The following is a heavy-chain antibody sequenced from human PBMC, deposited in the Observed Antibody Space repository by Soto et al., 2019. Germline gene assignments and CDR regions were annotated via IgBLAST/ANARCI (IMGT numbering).Heavy chain of an antibody. CDR2: IQYSGNT. CDR3: ARNIFEAGD. V-gene: IGHV4-59*01. Sequence: SETLSLTCTVSGGSFSTYYWTWIRQPPGKGLEWIGYIQYSGNTKYSPSFKSRVTISIDTSKNQFSLSLSSATAADTAVYYCARNIFEAGDWGQGILVTVSS. J-gene: IGHJ4*02. D-gene: IGHD2-21*01. CDR1: GGSFSTYY.